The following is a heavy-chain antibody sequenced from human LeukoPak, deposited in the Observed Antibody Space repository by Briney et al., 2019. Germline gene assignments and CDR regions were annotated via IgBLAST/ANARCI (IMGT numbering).Heavy chain of an antibody. Sequence: GGSLRLSCAASGFTFSSYAMSWVRQAPGKGLEWVSAISGSGGSTYYADSVKGRFTISRDNSKNTLYLQMNSLRAEDTAVYYCAKDTGEDSSGWYPIDYWGQGTLVTVSS. CDR1: GFTFSSYA. CDR3: AKDTGEDSSGWYPIDY. J-gene: IGHJ4*02. D-gene: IGHD6-19*01. V-gene: IGHV3-23*01. CDR2: ISGSGGST.